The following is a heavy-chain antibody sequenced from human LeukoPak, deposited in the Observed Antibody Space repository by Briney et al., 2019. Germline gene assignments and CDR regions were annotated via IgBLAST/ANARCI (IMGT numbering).Heavy chain of an antibody. CDR3: ATEVMVVNGDGSDPTAVDY. V-gene: IGHV3-23*01. CDR2: ISGGGGST. CDR1: GFTFTSYS. J-gene: IGHJ4*02. D-gene: IGHD2-15*01. Sequence: GGSLRLSCAASGFTFTSYSMNWVRQAPGKGLEWVSTISGGGGSTYYADSVKGRFTISRDNSKNTLYLQMSSLKTEDTGVYYCATEVMVVNGDGSDPTAVDYWGQGTLVTVAS.